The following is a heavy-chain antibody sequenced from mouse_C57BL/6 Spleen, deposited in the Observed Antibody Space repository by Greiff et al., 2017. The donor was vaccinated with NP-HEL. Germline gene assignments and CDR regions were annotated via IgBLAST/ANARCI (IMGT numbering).Heavy chain of an antibody. CDR3: VRDYYGSSYGFAY. CDR2: IYPGDGDT. CDR1: GYAFSSYW. Sequence: VQLQQSGAELVKPGASVKISCKASGYAFSSYWMNWVKQRPGKGLEWIGQIYPGDGDTNYNGKFKGKATLTADKSSSTAYMQLSSLTSEDSAVYFCVRDYYGSSYGFAYWGQGTLVTVSA. D-gene: IGHD1-1*01. V-gene: IGHV1-80*01. J-gene: IGHJ3*01.